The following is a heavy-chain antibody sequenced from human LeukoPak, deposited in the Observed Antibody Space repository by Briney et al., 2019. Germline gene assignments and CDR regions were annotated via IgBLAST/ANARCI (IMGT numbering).Heavy chain of an antibody. J-gene: IGHJ4*02. CDR2: IKKDGSDK. D-gene: IGHD3-10*01. CDR1: GFTFRDYW. Sequence: AGGSLRLSCAASGFTFRDYWMSWVRQAPGKGLEWVANIKKDGSDKYYEDSVKGRFTVSRDNAKNSLYLQMDSLRAEDTAVYYCLHYDSGSVWGQGTPVTVSS. CDR3: LHYDSGSV. V-gene: IGHV3-7*01.